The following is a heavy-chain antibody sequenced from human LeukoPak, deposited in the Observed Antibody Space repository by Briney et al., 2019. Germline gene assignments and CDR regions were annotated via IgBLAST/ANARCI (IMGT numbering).Heavy chain of an antibody. Sequence: ASVKVSCRSSGYTFTTYDITWVRQAPGQGLEWMGWISTYNGNTNYAQKLQGRVTMTTDTSTSTAYMELRSLRSDDTAMYYCARDRMDTGTYLDYWGQGTLVTVSS. V-gene: IGHV1-18*01. CDR3: ARDRMDTGTYLDY. CDR2: ISTYNGNT. D-gene: IGHD5-18*01. CDR1: GYTFTTYD. J-gene: IGHJ4*02.